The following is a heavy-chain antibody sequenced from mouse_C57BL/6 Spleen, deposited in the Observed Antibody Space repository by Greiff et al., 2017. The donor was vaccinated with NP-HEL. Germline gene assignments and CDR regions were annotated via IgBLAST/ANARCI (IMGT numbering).Heavy chain of an antibody. V-gene: IGHV1-26*01. CDR2: INPNNGGT. CDR3: ARWGHYFDY. Sequence: EVQLQQSGPELVKPGASVKISCKASGYTFTDYYMNWVKQSHGKSLEWIGDINPNNGGTSYNQKFKGKATLTVDKSSSTAYMELRSLTSEDSAVYYCARWGHYFDYWGQGTTRTVSS. D-gene: IGHD3-3*01. J-gene: IGHJ2*01. CDR1: GYTFTDYY.